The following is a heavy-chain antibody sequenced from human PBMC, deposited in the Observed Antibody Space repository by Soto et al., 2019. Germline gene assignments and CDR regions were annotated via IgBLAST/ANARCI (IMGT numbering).Heavy chain of an antibody. J-gene: IGHJ4*02. V-gene: IGHV1-18*04. CDR3: ARDFYPLANDCDY. CDR1: GYTFTNHG. CDR2: ISGYNANT. Sequence: QVQLVQSRAEVMKPGASVMASCKASGYTFTNHGSSWVRQVPGQGLEWVGWISGYNANTKNAQKIQARVHLISDTSANATYMELRSLGSEGTAVYYCARDFYPLANDCDYGGQGTRVTSSS.